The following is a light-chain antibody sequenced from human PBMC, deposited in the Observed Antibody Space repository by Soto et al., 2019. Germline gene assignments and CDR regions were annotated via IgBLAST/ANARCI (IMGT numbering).Light chain of an antibody. Sequence: QSVLTQPPSASGTPGQRVTISCSGSSSNIGSNTVHWYQHLPGTAPKLLMYSNNVRPSGVPDRFSGSKSGTSASLAISGLQSEDEADYYCAAWDDSLDGRVVFSGGTKLTVL. CDR2: SNN. CDR1: SSNIGSNT. J-gene: IGLJ2*01. CDR3: AAWDDSLDGRVV. V-gene: IGLV1-44*01.